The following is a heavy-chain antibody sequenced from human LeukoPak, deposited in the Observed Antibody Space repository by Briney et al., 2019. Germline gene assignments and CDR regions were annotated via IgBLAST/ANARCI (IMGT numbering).Heavy chain of an antibody. CDR2: IYYSGST. V-gene: IGHV4-59*01. D-gene: IGHD3-3*01. CDR3: ARSTIFGTNWFDP. CDR1: GGSISSYY. Sequence: SETLSLTCTVSGGSISSYYWSWIRQPPGKGLEWIGYIYYSGSTNYNPSLKSRVTISVDTSKNQFSLKLSSVTAADTAVYYCARSTIFGTNWFDPWGQGTLVTVSS. J-gene: IGHJ5*02.